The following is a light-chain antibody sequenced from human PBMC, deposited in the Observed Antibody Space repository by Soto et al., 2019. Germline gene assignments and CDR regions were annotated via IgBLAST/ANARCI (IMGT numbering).Light chain of an antibody. CDR2: AAS. CDR1: QSISSY. J-gene: IGKJ1*01. CDR3: QQSDSTSWT. Sequence: DIQMTQSPSSLSASVGDRVTITCRASQSISSYLNWYQQKPGKAPKLLIYAASSLQSGVPSRFSGSGSGTDFTRTISSLQPEDFATYYCQQSDSTSWTFGQGTKLEIK. V-gene: IGKV1-39*01.